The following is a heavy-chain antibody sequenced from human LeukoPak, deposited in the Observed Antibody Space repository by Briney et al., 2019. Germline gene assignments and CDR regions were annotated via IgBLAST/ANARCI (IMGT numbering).Heavy chain of an antibody. J-gene: IGHJ4*02. CDR3: VKGGDQDY. CDR2: VSGNGGST. V-gene: IGHV3-23*01. D-gene: IGHD4-17*01. Sequence: GGSLRLSCGASGFTFNRYDINWVRQAPGKGLGWVSAVSGNGGSTYYADSVKGRFSVSRDNSKNTAFLQMNSLRAGDTGVYYCVKGGDQDYWGQGTWSPSPQ. CDR1: GFTFNRYD.